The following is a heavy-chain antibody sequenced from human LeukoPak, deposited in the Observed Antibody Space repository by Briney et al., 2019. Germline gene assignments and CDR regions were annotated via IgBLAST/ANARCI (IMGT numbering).Heavy chain of an antibody. CDR3: AAIGRRTFDAFDI. CDR2: MDLNTGKT. CDR1: GYTFSNYD. V-gene: IGHV1-8*03. Sequence: ASVTVSCKASGYTFSNYDINWVRQATGQGLEWVGWMDLNTGKTGYAQKFQGRVTITRNTSISTVYMELSSLRSEDTAVYYCAAIGRRTFDAFDIWGQGTMVTVSS. D-gene: IGHD1-1*01. J-gene: IGHJ3*02.